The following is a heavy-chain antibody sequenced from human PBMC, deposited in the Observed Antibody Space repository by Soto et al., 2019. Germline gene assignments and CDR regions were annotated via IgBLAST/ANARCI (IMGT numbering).Heavy chain of an antibody. D-gene: IGHD3-3*01. CDR2: ISGSGGST. CDR1: GFTFSSYA. Sequence: EVQLLESGGVLVQPGGSLRLSCAASGFTFSSYAMSWVRQAPGKGLEWVSAISGSGGSTYYADSVKGRFTISRDNSKNTLYLQMNSLSAEDTAVYYCAKDKRFLEWLFALWGQGTLVTVAS. CDR3: AKDKRFLEWLFAL. J-gene: IGHJ4*02. V-gene: IGHV3-23*01.